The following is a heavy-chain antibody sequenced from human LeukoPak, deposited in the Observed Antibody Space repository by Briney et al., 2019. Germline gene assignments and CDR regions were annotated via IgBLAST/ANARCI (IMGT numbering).Heavy chain of an antibody. J-gene: IGHJ3*02. Sequence: GESLQISCKGSGYSFTTYWIGWVRQVPGKGLEWMGIIYPGDSDVRYSPSFQGQVTILADKSIGTAYLQWSSLKASDTAMYYCARPREEGTAMGLRAFDIWGQGTMVTVSS. V-gene: IGHV5-51*01. D-gene: IGHD5-18*01. CDR1: GYSFTTYW. CDR3: ARPREEGTAMGLRAFDI. CDR2: IYPGDSDV.